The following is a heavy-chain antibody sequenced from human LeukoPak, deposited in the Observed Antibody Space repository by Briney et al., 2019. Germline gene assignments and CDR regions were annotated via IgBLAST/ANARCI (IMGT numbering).Heavy chain of an antibody. CDR1: GFTFDDYA. J-gene: IGHJ4*02. CDR2: INWNGGST. V-gene: IGHV3-20*04. Sequence: GGSLRLSCAASGFTFDDYAMHWVRQAPGKGLEWVSGINWNGGSTGYADSVKGRFTISRDNAKNSLYLQMNSLRAEDTALYYCARAGLYNWNYEGTAYFDYWGQGTLVTVSS. CDR3: ARAGLYNWNYEGTAYFDY. D-gene: IGHD1-7*01.